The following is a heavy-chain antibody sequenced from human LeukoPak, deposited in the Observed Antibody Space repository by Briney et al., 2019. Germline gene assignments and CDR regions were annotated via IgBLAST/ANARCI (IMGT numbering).Heavy chain of an antibody. V-gene: IGHV4-4*02. Sequence: PSGTLSLTCAVSGVSISSTNWWSWVRQPPGKGLEWIGEIHHDGSTNYNPSLKSRVTISVDTSKTQFSLKVSSVTAADTAVYYCARASDYFAVLDSWGQGTLVTVSS. J-gene: IGHJ4*02. CDR2: IHHDGST. CDR3: ARASDYFAVLDS. D-gene: IGHD2/OR15-2a*01. CDR1: GVSISSTNW.